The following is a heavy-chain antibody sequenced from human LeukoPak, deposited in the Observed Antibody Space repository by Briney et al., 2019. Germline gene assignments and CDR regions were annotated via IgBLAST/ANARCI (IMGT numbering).Heavy chain of an antibody. V-gene: IGHV3-23*01. J-gene: IGHJ6*02. D-gene: IGHD2-2*01. CDR3: AKDIGNGEYQLLWGYYYYGMDV. Sequence: PGGSLRLSCAASGFTFSSYAMSWVRQAPGKGLEWVSAISGSGGSTYYADSVKGRFTISGDNSKNTLYLQMNSLRAEDTAVYYCAKDIGNGEYQLLWGYYYYGMDVWGQGTTVTVSS. CDR1: GFTFSSYA. CDR2: ISGSGGST.